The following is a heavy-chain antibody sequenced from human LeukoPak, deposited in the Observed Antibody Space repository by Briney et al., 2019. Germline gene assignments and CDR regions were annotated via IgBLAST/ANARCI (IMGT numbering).Heavy chain of an antibody. D-gene: IGHD1-26*01. V-gene: IGHV3-43*01. J-gene: IGHJ4*02. CDR2: ISWDGGST. CDR1: GFTFDDDT. Sequence: PGGALRLSCAASGFTFDDDTMHWVRQAPGRGLEWVSLISWDGGSTYYADSVKGRFTISRDNSKNSLYLQMNSLRTEDTALYYCARDSISSGGEDCWGQGTLVTVFS. CDR3: ARDSISSGGEDC.